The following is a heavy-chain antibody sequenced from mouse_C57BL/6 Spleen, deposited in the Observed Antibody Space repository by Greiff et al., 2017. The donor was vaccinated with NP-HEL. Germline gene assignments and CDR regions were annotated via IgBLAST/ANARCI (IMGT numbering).Heavy chain of an antibody. CDR1: GFSLSTSGMG. CDR2: IYWDDDK. CDR3: ARKDYGNSYYAMDY. J-gene: IGHJ4*01. D-gene: IGHD2-1*01. V-gene: IGHV8-12*01. Sequence: QVTLKESGPGILQSSQTLSLTCSFSGFSLSTSGMGVSWIRQPSGKGLEWLAHIYWDDDKRYNPSLKSRLTISKDTSRNQVFLKITSVDTADTATYYCARKDYGNSYYAMDYWGQGTSVTVSS.